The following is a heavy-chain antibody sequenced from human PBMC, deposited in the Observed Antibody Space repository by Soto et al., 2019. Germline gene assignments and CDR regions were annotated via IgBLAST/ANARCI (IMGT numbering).Heavy chain of an antibody. J-gene: IGHJ6*02. CDR3: AREMIPMIMGGMSAMDV. CDR1: KFTFASYV. CDR2: ISFDGTNK. V-gene: IGHV3-30*04. D-gene: IGHD3-22*01. Sequence: QVQLVESGGGVVQPERSQRLSCTASKFTFASYVMHWVRQARGEGLEWVALISFDGTNKYYADSVKGRFTISRDNSKNTMYLQMNSLRPEDTAVYYCAREMIPMIMGGMSAMDVWGQGTTVTVS.